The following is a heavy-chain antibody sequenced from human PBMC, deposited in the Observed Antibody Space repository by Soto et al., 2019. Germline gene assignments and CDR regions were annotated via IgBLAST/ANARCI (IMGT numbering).Heavy chain of an antibody. CDR3: TSLTTVVTAFDI. CDR1: GFTFSGSA. J-gene: IGHJ3*02. V-gene: IGHV3-73*01. D-gene: IGHD4-17*01. CDR2: IRSKANSYAT. Sequence: PGGSLRLSCAASGFTFSGSAMHWARQASGKGLEWVGRIRSKANSYATAYAASVKGRFTISRDDSKNTAYLQMNSLKTEDTAVYYCTSLTTVVTAFDIWGQGTMVTVSS.